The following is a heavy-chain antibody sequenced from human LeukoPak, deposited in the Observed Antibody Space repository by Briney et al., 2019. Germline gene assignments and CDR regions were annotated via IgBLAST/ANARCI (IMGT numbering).Heavy chain of an antibody. CDR2: INPNSGGT. J-gene: IGHJ6*03. Sequence: GASVMVSCKASGDSLNDYYIHWVRQAPGQGLEWMGGINPNSGGTNSAQKFQGRVTMTRDTTIGTVYMEVTGLRTDDTAVYCCASGFGVNYFYYLDVWGKGTTVTVSS. CDR1: GDSLNDYY. D-gene: IGHD3-3*01. CDR3: ASGFGVNYFYYLDV. V-gene: IGHV1-2*02.